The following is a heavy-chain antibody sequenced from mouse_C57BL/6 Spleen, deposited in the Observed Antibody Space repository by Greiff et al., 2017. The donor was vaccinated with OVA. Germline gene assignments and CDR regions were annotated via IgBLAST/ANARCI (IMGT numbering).Heavy chain of an antibody. V-gene: IGHV1-58*01. CDR2: IYIGNGYT. J-gene: IGHJ2*01. Sequence: DVKLQESGAELVRPGSSVKMSCKTSGYTFTSYGINWVKQRPGQGLEWIGYIYIGNGYTEYNEKFKGKATLTSDTSSSTAYMQLSSLTSEDSAIYFCARSEDYYGTHYFDYWGQGTTLTVSS. CDR3: ARSEDYYGTHYFDY. D-gene: IGHD1-1*01. CDR1: GYTFTSYG.